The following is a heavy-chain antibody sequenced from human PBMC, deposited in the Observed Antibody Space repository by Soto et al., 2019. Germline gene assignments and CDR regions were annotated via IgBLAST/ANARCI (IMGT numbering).Heavy chain of an antibody. CDR1: GGTFSSYA. D-gene: IGHD1-20*01. CDR3: ARSITGTVSYYYGMDV. J-gene: IGHJ6*02. CDR2: IIPIFGTA. V-gene: IGHV1-69*12. Sequence: QVQLVQSGAEVKKPGSSVKVSCKASGGTFSSYAISWVRQAPGQGLEWVGGIIPIFGTANYAQEFQGRVTITADESTSTAYMELSSLRSEDTAVYYCARSITGTVSYYYGMDVWGQGTTVTVSS.